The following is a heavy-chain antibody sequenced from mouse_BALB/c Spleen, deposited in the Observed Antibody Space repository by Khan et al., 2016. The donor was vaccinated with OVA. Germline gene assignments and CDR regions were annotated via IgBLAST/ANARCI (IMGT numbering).Heavy chain of an antibody. CDR1: GFSLTSYG. V-gene: IGHV2-2*02. Sequence: VQLQESGPGLVQPSQSLSITCTVSGFSLTSYGVHWVRQSPGKGLEWLGVIWSGGSTDYNAAFISRLSISKDNYKSQVFFKMNSLQANDTAIDYCARSPYGNYGFAYWGQGTLVTVSA. D-gene: IGHD2-1*01. CDR3: ARSPYGNYGFAY. CDR2: IWSGGST. J-gene: IGHJ3*01.